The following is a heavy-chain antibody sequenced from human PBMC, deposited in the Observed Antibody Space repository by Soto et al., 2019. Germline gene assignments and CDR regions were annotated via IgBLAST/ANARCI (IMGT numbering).Heavy chain of an antibody. CDR2: IYYSGST. D-gene: IGHD3-10*01. CDR3: ARESGSGSYYDY. V-gene: IGHV4-59*01. CDR1: GGSISSYY. J-gene: IGHJ4*02. Sequence: QVQLQESGPGLVKPSETLSLTCTVSGGSISSYYWSWIRQPPGKGLEWIGYIYYSGSTNYNPSPTSRVTIAEATSKNQSAMKLSSVTAADTAVYYWARESGSGSYYDYWGQGTLVTVSS.